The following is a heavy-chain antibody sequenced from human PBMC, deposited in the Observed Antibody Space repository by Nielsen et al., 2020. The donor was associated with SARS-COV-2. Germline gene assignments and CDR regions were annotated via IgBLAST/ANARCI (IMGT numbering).Heavy chain of an antibody. J-gene: IGHJ5*02. CDR1: GGTFSSYA. CDR3: ARGTYYYDSRIPPYNWFDP. V-gene: IGHV1-69*04. D-gene: IGHD3-22*01. CDR2: IIPILGMV. Sequence: SVKVSCKASGGTFSSYAISWVRQAPGQGLEWMGRIIPILGMVNYAQKFQGRVTITADKSTSTAYMELSSLRSEDTAVYYCARGTYYYDSRIPPYNWFDPWGQGTLVTVSS.